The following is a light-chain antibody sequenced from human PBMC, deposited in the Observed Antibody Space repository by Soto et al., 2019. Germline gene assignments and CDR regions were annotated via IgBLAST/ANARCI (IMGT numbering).Light chain of an antibody. CDR2: GAS. V-gene: IGKV3-20*01. CDR1: QSVSSSY. J-gene: IGKJ4*01. Sequence: EIVLTQSPGTLSLSPGERATLSCRASQSVSSSYLAWYQQKPGQAPRLLIYGASSRATGTPDRFSGSGSGTDXXLTISRXXXEDFXXYXCQQYGSSHLTFGGGTKVEIK. CDR3: QQYGSSHLT.